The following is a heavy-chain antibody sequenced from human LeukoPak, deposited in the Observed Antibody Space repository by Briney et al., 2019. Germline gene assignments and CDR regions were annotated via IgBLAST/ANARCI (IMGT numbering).Heavy chain of an antibody. CDR2: AYFGGST. Sequence: PSETLSLTCTVSGGSISSSSRYWGWILQPPGKGLECXXSAYFGGSTNYNPSLKSRVTISVDTSKNQFSLKLSSVTAADTAVYYCARHGGGSYLDHFDYWGQGTLVTVSS. D-gene: IGHD1-26*01. V-gene: IGHV4-39*01. CDR1: GGSISSSSRY. J-gene: IGHJ4*02. CDR3: ARHGGGSYLDHFDY.